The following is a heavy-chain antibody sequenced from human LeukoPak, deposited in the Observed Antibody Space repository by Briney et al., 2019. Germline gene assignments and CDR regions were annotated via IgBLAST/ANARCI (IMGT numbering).Heavy chain of an antibody. Sequence: ASVKVSCKASGYTFTSYGISWARQAPGQGLEWMGWISAYNGNTNYAQKLQGRVTMTTDTSTSIAYMELRSLSSDDTAVYYCVTSDYGDYFDYWGQGTLVTVSS. V-gene: IGHV1-18*04. CDR1: GYTFTSYG. J-gene: IGHJ4*02. CDR3: VTSDYGDYFDY. CDR2: ISAYNGNT. D-gene: IGHD4-17*01.